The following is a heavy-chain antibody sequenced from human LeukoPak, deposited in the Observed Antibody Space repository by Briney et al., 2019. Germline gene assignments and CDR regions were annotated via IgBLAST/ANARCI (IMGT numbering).Heavy chain of an antibody. Sequence: GGSLRLSCVASGFTFSNYDMSWVRQAPGKGLEWVSGIRGSGGSTYQADFEKGRFTISRDNYKKKLYLQMNSLRAEDTAVYYCAKELDSSGYCDYGGQGTLVSVSS. V-gene: IGHV3-23*01. CDR2: IRGSGGST. CDR1: GFTFSNYD. J-gene: IGHJ4*02. D-gene: IGHD3-22*01. CDR3: AKELDSSGYCDY.